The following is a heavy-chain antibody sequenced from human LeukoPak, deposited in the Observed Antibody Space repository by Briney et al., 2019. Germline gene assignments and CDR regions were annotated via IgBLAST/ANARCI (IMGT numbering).Heavy chain of an antibody. D-gene: IGHD1-26*01. J-gene: IGHJ6*02. CDR2: ISVSGDFT. Sequence: GGSLRLSCAASGFTFSDYYMSWIRQAPGKGLEWVSGISVSGDFTNYADSVRGRFTISRDNSKNTLHLQMNSLRVEDTAVYYCAKRRRSSGSYYLYDMDVWGQGTTVTVSS. V-gene: IGHV3-23*01. CDR3: AKRRRSSGSYYLYDMDV. CDR1: GFTFSDYY.